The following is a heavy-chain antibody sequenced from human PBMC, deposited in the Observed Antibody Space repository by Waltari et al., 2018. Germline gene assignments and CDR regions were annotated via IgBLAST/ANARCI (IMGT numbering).Heavy chain of an antibody. Sequence: QVQLVQSGAEVKKPGASVKVSCKASGYTFTGYYMHWVRQAPGQGLEWMGGIIPIFGTANYAQKFQGRVTITTDESTSTAYMELSSLRSEDTAVYYCARSSEWEAGYYYYMDVWGKGTTVTVSS. V-gene: IGHV1-69*01. D-gene: IGHD1-26*01. CDR3: ARSSEWEAGYYYYMDV. CDR2: IIPIFGTA. CDR1: GYTFTGYY. J-gene: IGHJ6*03.